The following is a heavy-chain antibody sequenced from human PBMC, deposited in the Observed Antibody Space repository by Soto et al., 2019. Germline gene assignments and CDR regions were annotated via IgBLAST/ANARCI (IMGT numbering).Heavy chain of an antibody. CDR3: ARLGRRYFDWLLLRAWWFDP. D-gene: IGHD3-9*01. CDR2: MNPNSGNT. CDR1: GYTFTSYD. V-gene: IGHV1-8*01. Sequence: ASVKVSCKASGYTFTSYDINWVRQATGQGLEWMGWMNPNSGNTGYAQKFQGRVTMTRNTSISTAYMELSSLRSEDTAVYYCARLGRRYFDWLLLRAWWFDPWGQGTLVTVSS. J-gene: IGHJ5*02.